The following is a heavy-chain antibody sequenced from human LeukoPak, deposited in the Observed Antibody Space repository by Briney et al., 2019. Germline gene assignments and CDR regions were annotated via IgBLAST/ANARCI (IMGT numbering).Heavy chain of an antibody. Sequence: SETLSLTCTVSGYSISSGYYWGWIRQPPGKGLEWIGSIYHSGSTYYNPSLKSRVTISVDTSKNQFSLKLSSVTAADTAVYYCARVLWGRYCSSTSCYGFDPWGQGTLVTVPS. D-gene: IGHD2-2*01. CDR1: GYSISSGYY. J-gene: IGHJ5*02. V-gene: IGHV4-38-2*02. CDR3: ARVLWGRYCSSTSCYGFDP. CDR2: IYHSGST.